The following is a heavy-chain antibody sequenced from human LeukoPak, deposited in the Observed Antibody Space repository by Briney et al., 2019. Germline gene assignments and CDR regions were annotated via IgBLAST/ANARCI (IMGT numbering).Heavy chain of an antibody. CDR3: ARSQPIAVAGVVFQYYMDV. Sequence: PGGSLRLSCAASGFTFSSHVMHWVRQAPGRGLEYVSAISSNGGGTYYVNSVKGRFTTSRDNSKNTLFLQMGSLRAEDMAVYYCARSQPIAVAGVVFQYYMDVWGKGTTVTISS. CDR1: GFTFSSHV. D-gene: IGHD6-13*01. J-gene: IGHJ6*03. CDR2: ISSNGGGT. V-gene: IGHV3-64*01.